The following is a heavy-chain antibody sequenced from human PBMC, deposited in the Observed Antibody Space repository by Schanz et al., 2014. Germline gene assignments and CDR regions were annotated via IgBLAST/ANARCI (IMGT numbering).Heavy chain of an antibody. V-gene: IGHV3-30-3*01. J-gene: IGHJ4*02. CDR3: ASVGDFDY. CDR1: TSLFSRSA. CDR2: ISYDGNTK. Sequence: VQLVESGGGLVQPGRSLTLSCAVSTSLFSRSAIHWVRQAPGKGLEWVALISYDGNTKYYADSVKGRFTISRDNSKNTRYLQMNSLREEDAAVHCCASVGDFDYWGQGALVIVSS.